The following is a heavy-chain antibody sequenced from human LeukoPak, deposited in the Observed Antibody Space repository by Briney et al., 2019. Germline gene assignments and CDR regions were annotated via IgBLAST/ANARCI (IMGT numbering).Heavy chain of an antibody. D-gene: IGHD6-19*01. Sequence: GGSLRLSCAASGFTFSSYAMHWVRQAPGKGLEWVAVISYDGSNKYYADSVKGRFTISRDNSKNTLYLQMNSLRAEDTAVYYCARGGRGIAVAGSPVVYWGQGTLVTVSS. V-gene: IGHV3-30-3*01. CDR2: ISYDGSNK. CDR3: ARGGRGIAVAGSPVVY. CDR1: GFTFSSYA. J-gene: IGHJ4*02.